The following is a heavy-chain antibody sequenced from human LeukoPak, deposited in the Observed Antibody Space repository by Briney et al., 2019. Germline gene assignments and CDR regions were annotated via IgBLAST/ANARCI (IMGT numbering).Heavy chain of an antibody. CDR3: ARAIGDYSSSWYYFDY. CDR2: ISSSGSTI. Sequence: PGGSLRLSRTASGFTFSDYYMSWIRQAPGKGLEWVSYISSSGSTIYYADSVKGRFTISRDNAKNSLYLQMNSLRAEDTAVYYCARAIGDYSSSWYYFDYWGQGTLVTVSS. J-gene: IGHJ4*02. CDR1: GFTFSDYY. V-gene: IGHV3-11*04. D-gene: IGHD6-13*01.